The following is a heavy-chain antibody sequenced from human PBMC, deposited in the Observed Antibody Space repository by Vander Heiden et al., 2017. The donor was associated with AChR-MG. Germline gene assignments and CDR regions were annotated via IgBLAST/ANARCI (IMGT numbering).Heavy chain of an antibody. CDR3: ARRTPPKRYYDILTGYYTLFDY. Sequence: QVQLQQWGAGLLKPSETLSLTCAVYGGSFSGYYWSWIRQPPGKGLEWIGEINHSGSTNYNPSLKSRVTISVDTSKNQFSLKLSSVTAADTAVYYCARRTPPKRYYDILTGYYTLFDYWGQGTLVTVSS. J-gene: IGHJ4*02. V-gene: IGHV4-34*01. CDR1: GGSFSGYY. CDR2: INHSGST. D-gene: IGHD3-9*01.